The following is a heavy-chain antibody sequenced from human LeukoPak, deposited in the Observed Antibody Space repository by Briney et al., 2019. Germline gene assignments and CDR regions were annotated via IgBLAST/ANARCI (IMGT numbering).Heavy chain of an antibody. CDR1: GFTFSSHS. Sequence: GRSLRLSCAASGFTFSSHSMDWVRQAPGKGLEWVSYISSSSSYIYYADSVKGRFTISRDNAKNSLYLQMNSLRAEDTAVYYCARDSVILRPWLALDYWGQGTLVTVSS. CDR3: ARDSVILRPWLALDY. J-gene: IGHJ4*02. CDR2: ISSSSSYI. D-gene: IGHD6-19*01. V-gene: IGHV3-21*05.